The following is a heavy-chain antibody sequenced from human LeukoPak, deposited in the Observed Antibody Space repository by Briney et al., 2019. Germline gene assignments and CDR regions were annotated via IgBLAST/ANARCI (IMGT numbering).Heavy chain of an antibody. J-gene: IGHJ4*02. CDR1: GFTFSSYA. CDR3: AKGVSGYGSGRPFDY. V-gene: IGHV3-23*01. CDR2: ISDSGSST. Sequence: PGGSLRLSCAASGFTFSSYAMIWVRQAPGKGLESVSLISDSGSSTYYPDSVKGRFTISRDNSKNTVYLQMNSLRAEDTAVYYCAKGVSGYGSGRPFDYWGQGTLVTVSS. D-gene: IGHD3-10*01.